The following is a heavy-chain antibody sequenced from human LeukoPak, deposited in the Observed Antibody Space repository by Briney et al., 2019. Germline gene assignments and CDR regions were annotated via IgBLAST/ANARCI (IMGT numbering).Heavy chain of an antibody. V-gene: IGHV3-21*04. Sequence: GGSLRLSCTASGFTFSSYAMNWVRQAPGKGLEWVSGMSSGGGYTYYADSVRGRFTISRDNAKNSLYLQMNSLRAEDTAVYYCARLKGRVVPTSLDPWGQGTLVTVSS. D-gene: IGHD2-2*01. CDR2: MSSGGGYT. J-gene: IGHJ5*02. CDR1: GFTFSSYA. CDR3: ARLKGRVVPTSLDP.